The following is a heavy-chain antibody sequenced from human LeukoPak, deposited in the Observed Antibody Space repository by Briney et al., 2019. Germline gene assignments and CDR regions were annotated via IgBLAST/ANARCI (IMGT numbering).Heavy chain of an antibody. Sequence: PGGSLRVSCAASGFTVSCNYMSWVRQAPGKGVEWVSVIYSGGSAYYADSVKGRLTISRDNSKNTLHHQMNRLRAEDTAVYYCARDPGSTYYYYGMDVWGQGTTVTVSS. D-gene: IGHD1-26*01. V-gene: IGHV3-66*01. CDR1: GFTVSCNY. J-gene: IGHJ6*02. CDR3: ARDPGSTYYYYGMDV. CDR2: IYSGGSA.